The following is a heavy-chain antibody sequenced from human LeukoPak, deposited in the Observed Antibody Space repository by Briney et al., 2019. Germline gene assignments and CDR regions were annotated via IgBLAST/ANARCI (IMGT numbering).Heavy chain of an antibody. CDR2: IYYSGSP. CDR3: AVAGARYSDTGGLYAFDF. V-gene: IGHV4-39*01. Sequence: SETLSLTCTVSGASISSSSYSWGWIRQPPGKGLEWIGTIYYSGSPYYNPSLKSRVTISVDASKNQSSLRLNSVTAADTAVYYCAVAGARYSDTGGLYAFDFWGRGTMVTVSS. D-gene: IGHD2-8*02. J-gene: IGHJ3*01. CDR1: GASISSSSYS.